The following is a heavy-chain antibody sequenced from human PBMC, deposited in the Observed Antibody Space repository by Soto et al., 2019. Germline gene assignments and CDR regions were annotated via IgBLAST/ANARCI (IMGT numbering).Heavy chain of an antibody. V-gene: IGHV3-30-3*01. CDR3: ARSRNGAAPDSINF. CDR2: ISRDGSSE. Sequence: GGSLRLSCAASGFTFSRYAMHWVRQAPGEGLEWVAVISRDGSSEYYGDSVKGRFTVSRDNSNNTLYLSMTSLRPDDTAVFYCARSRNGAAPDSINFWGQGTLVTVSS. D-gene: IGHD2-8*01. J-gene: IGHJ4*02. CDR1: GFTFSRYA.